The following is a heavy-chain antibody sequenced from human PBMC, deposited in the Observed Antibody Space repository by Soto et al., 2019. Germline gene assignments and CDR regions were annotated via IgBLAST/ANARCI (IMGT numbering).Heavy chain of an antibody. J-gene: IGHJ4*02. CDR3: ARDEGSHGFDS. Sequence: QVQLVQSGAEVKKPGASVRVSCKASGYTFTNYGISWVRQAPGQGLEWMGWVSGYNGNTNYAQKLWGRVTMTTDTSTSTAYMDLRTLTSDDTAVYYCARDEGSHGFDSWGQGTLVTVSS. CDR1: GYTFTNYG. V-gene: IGHV1-18*04. CDR2: VSGYNGNT. D-gene: IGHD6-19*01.